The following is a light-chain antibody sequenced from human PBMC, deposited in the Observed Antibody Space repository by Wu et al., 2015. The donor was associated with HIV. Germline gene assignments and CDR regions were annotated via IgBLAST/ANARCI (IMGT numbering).Light chain of an antibody. V-gene: IGKV3-20*01. CDR1: QSLSSKY. J-gene: IGKJ5*01. CDR2: GVS. Sequence: IVLTQSPDTLSLSPGERATLSCRASQSLSSKYLAWYQQKPGQSPRVVIFGVSTRATGIPDRFRGGGSGTDFTLTINRVEPEDIAVYFCQQYDSSASISFGQGTRLEIK. CDR3: QQYDSSASIS.